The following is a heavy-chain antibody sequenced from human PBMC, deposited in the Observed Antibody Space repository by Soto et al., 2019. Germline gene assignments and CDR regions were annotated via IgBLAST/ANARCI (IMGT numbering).Heavy chain of an antibody. CDR1: GYTFTSYD. Sequence: QVQLVQSGAEVKKPGASVKVSCKASGYTFTSYDINWVRQATGQGLEWMGWMNPNSGNTGNAQKFQGRVTMTRNTSISTAYMELSSLRSEDTAVYYCARAKYDYIWGRYRQYYFDYWGQGTLVTVSS. J-gene: IGHJ4*02. D-gene: IGHD3-16*02. V-gene: IGHV1-8*01. CDR2: MNPNSGNT. CDR3: ARAKYDYIWGRYRQYYFDY.